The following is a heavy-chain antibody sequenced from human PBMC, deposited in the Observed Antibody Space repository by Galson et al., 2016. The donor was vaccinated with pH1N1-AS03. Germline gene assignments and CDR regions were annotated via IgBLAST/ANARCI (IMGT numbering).Heavy chain of an antibody. CDR3: AKGRVGRDYAAEFDD. Sequence: SLRLSCAASGVNFGSIAMGWVRQTPGKGLEWVARIGHKGGWGEYADFVQGRFTISRDTSTNSLLLQMNSQRADDTAVYYCAKGRVGRDYAAEFDDWGQGTLVTVSS. CDR1: GVNFGSIA. CDR2: IGHKGGWG. V-gene: IGHV3-23*01. J-gene: IGHJ4*02. D-gene: IGHD4-17*01.